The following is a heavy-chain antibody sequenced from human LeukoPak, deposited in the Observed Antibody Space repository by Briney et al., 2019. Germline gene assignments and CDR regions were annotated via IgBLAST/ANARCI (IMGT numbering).Heavy chain of an antibody. D-gene: IGHD3-3*01. V-gene: IGHV1-18*01. J-gene: IGHJ5*02. CDR3: ARVTEYYDFWSGRGWLAYNLFDP. Sequence: ASVKVSCKASGYTFTSYGISWVRQAPGQGLEWMGWISAYNGNTNYAQKLQGRVTMTTDTSTSTAYMELRSLRSDDTAVYYCARVTEYYDFWSGRGWLAYNLFDPWGQGTLVTVSS. CDR1: GYTFTSYG. CDR2: ISAYNGNT.